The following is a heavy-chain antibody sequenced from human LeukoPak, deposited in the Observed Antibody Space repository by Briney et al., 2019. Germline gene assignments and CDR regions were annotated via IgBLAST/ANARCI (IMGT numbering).Heavy chain of an antibody. CDR1: GLTMSLNY. CDR2: IYRGDTT. CDR3: ARGLDGYYFDY. V-gene: IGHV3-53*01. J-gene: IGHJ4*02. D-gene: IGHD5-12*01. Sequence: GGSLNLSFPASGLTMSLNYITGVRQPPGKGLEWVSVIYRGDTTYYADSVKGRFTISRDNSKNTVYLQMNSLRAEDTAVYYCARGLDGYYFDYWGQGTLVTVSS.